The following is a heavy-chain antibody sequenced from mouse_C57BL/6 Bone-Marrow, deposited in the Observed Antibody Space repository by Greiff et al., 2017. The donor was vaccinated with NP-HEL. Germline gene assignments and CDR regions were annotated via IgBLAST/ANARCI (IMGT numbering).Heavy chain of an antibody. Sequence: QVQLQQPGAELVMPGASVKLSCKASGYTFTSYWMHWVKQRPGQGLEWIGELDPSDSYTNYNQKFKGKSTLTVDKSSSTAYMQLSSLTSEDSAVYYCARGGLLWLRRVSNWDWFAYWGQGTLVTVSA. V-gene: IGHV1-69*01. CDR2: LDPSDSYT. CDR3: ARGGLLWLRRVSNWDWFAY. CDR1: GYTFTSYW. J-gene: IGHJ3*01. D-gene: IGHD2-2*01.